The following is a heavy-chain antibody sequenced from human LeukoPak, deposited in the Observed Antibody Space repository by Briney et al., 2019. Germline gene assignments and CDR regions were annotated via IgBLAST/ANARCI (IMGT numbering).Heavy chain of an antibody. J-gene: IGHJ4*02. V-gene: IGHV4-30-2*01. Sequence: SETLSLTCAVSGGSISSGGYSWSWIRQPPGKGLEWIGYINHSGSTNYNPSLKSRVTISVDTSKNQFSLKLSSVTAADTAVYYCASSGGYSYGFYWGQGTLVTVSS. CDR1: GGSISSGGYS. CDR3: ASSGGYSYGFY. CDR2: INHSGST. D-gene: IGHD5-18*01.